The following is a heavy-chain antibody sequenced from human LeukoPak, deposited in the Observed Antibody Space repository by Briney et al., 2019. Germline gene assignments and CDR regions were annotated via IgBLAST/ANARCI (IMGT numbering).Heavy chain of an antibody. Sequence: GGSLRLSCAASGFTFDDYGMSWVRQAPGKGLEWVSGINWNGGSTGYADSVKGRFTISRDNAKNSLYLQMNSLRAEDTALHYCARLGVGATRDAFDIRGQGTMVTVSS. J-gene: IGHJ3*02. CDR1: GFTFDDYG. CDR3: ARLGVGATRDAFDI. D-gene: IGHD1-26*01. CDR2: INWNGGST. V-gene: IGHV3-20*04.